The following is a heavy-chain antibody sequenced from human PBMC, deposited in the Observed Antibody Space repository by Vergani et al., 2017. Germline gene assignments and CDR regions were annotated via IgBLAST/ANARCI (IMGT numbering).Heavy chain of an antibody. V-gene: IGHV1-8*01. D-gene: IGHD3-22*01. Sequence: QVQLVQSGAEVKTPGASVKVSCKASGYTFTSYDINWVRQATGQGLEWMGWMNPNSGNTGYAQKFQGRVTVTRDTSTSTVYMDLSSLRSEDTALYYCARGLPHYYEGSGYYDYWGQGTLVTVSS. J-gene: IGHJ4*02. CDR1: GYTFTSYD. CDR3: ARGLPHYYEGSGYYDY. CDR2: MNPNSGNT.